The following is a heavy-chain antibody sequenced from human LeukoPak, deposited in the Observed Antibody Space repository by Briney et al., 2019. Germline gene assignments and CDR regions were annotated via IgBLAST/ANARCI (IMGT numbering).Heavy chain of an antibody. Sequence: PGGSLRLSCAVSGLTFNNYAMSWVRQAPGKGLEWVANIKEDGSEDYYADSVKGRFAISKDNAKNSLYLQMNNLRAEDTAMYYCARDADGYEDWGQGTLVIVSS. CDR1: GLTFNNYA. V-gene: IGHV3-7*01. CDR3: ARDADGYED. J-gene: IGHJ4*02. D-gene: IGHD5-24*01. CDR2: IKEDGSED.